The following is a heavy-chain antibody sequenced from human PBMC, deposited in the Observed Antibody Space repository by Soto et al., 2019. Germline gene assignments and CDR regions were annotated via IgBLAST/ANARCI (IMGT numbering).Heavy chain of an antibody. CDR3: VLGEFWFEH. J-gene: IGHJ5*02. CDR2: ITPGSHNI. Sequence: QVQLVESGGGLVKTGGSLRLSCAASGFTFSNFHMTWVRQAPGKGLEWVSCITPGSHNIYYADSVKGRFTISRDNAKNSLYLQMNSLRAEDTAVYYCVLGEFWFEHWGQGTLVTVSS. CDR1: GFTFSNFH. V-gene: IGHV3-11*01. D-gene: IGHD3-10*02.